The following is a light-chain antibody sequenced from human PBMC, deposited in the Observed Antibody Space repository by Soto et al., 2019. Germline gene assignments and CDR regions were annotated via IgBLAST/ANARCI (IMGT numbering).Light chain of an antibody. J-gene: IGLJ3*02. CDR1: RTDVESYNL. V-gene: IGLV2-23*02. CDR3: CSYAGSSTWV. CDR2: GVT. Sequence: QSALTQPASVSGSPGQSITISCTGTRTDVESYNLVSWYQQHPGKAPKLMIYGVTKRPSGVSIRFSGSKSGNTASLTISGLQAEDEADYYCCSYAGSSTWVFGGGTKVTVL.